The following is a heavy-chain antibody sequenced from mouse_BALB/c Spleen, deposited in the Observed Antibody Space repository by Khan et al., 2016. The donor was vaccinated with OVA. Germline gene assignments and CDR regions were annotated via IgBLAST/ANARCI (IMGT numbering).Heavy chain of an antibody. CDR1: GFAFSSYD. CDR3: ARHVTTATAWFAY. D-gene: IGHD1-2*01. CDR2: ISSGGGST. Sequence: EVELVESGGGLVKPGGSLKLSCAASGFAFSSYDMSWVRQTPEKRLEWVAYISSGGGSTYYPDTVKGRFTISRDNAKTTLYLQMSSLKSEDTAMYYCARHVTTATAWFAYWGQGTLVTVSA. V-gene: IGHV5-12-1*01. J-gene: IGHJ3*01.